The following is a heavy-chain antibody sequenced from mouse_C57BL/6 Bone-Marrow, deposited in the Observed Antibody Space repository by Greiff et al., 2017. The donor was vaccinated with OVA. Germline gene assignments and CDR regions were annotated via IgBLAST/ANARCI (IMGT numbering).Heavy chain of an antibody. Sequence: VQVVESGAELVRPGTSVKVSCKASGYAFTNYLIEWVKQRPGQGLEWIGVINTGSGGNNYNAKFQGKATLTAEKSSSTAYMQLSSLTSEDSAVYFCARKGWFRGAMDDWCQGTSVTVSS. D-gene: IGHD2-3*01. V-gene: IGHV1-54*01. CDR1: GYAFTNYL. CDR2: INTGSGGN. CDR3: ARKGWFRGAMDD. J-gene: IGHJ4*01.